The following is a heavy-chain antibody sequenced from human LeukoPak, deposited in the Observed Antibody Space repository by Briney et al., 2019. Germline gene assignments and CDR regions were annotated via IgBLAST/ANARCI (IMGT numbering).Heavy chain of an antibody. CDR3: ARWGYYDSSDSDKIDY. D-gene: IGHD3-22*01. J-gene: IGHJ4*02. CDR2: IYHSGST. CDR1: GYSISSGYY. V-gene: IGHV4-38-2*02. Sequence: PSETLSLTCTVSGYSISSGYYWGWIRQPPGKGLEWIGSIYHSGSTNYNPSLKSRVTISVDKSKNQFSLKLSSVTAADTAVYYCARWGYYDSSDSDKIDYWGQGTLVTVSS.